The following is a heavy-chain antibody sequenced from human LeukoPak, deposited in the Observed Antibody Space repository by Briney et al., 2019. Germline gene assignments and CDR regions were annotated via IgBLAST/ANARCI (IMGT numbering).Heavy chain of an antibody. Sequence: GGSLRLSCAASGFTFSTCVMLWVRQAPGMGLEYVSSIDPNGKTSYYANSVKGRFTISRDNSNNMLYLQIGSLTTEDMAVYYCAAQTTLTGAYDPWGQGTLVTVSS. V-gene: IGHV3-64*01. CDR3: AAQTTLTGAYDP. J-gene: IGHJ5*02. D-gene: IGHD1-20*01. CDR1: GFTFSTCV. CDR2: IDPNGKTS.